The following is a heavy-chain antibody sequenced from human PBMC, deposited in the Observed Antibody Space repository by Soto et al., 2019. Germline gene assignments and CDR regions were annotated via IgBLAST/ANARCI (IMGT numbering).Heavy chain of an antibody. J-gene: IGHJ6*02. Sequence: SGPTLVNPTQTLTLTCTFSGFSLSTSGVCVSWIRQPPGKALEWLALIDWDDDKYYSTSLKTRLTISKDTSKNQVVLTMTNMDPVDTATYYCARIRGWGGDDYYGMDVWGQGTTVTVSS. CDR3: ARIRGWGGDDYYGMDV. CDR1: GFSLSTSGVC. CDR2: IDWDDDK. V-gene: IGHV2-70*01. D-gene: IGHD7-27*01.